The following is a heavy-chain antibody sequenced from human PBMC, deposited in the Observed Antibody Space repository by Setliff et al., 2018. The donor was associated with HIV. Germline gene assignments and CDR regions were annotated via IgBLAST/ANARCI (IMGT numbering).Heavy chain of an antibody. V-gene: IGHV4-61*02. Sequence: SETLSLTCTVSGGSISSGSYFWTWIRQPAGKGLEWIGRIYTSGSTNYNPSLKSRVTISVDTSKNQFSLKLSSVTAADTAVYYCTRARSSGSPDYWGQGTLVTVSS. J-gene: IGHJ4*02. CDR1: GGSISSGSYF. CDR3: TRARSSGSPDY. D-gene: IGHD3-22*01. CDR2: IYTSGST.